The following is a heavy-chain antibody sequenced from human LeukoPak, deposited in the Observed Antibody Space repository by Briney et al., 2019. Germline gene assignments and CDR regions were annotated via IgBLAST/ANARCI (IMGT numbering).Heavy chain of an antibody. D-gene: IGHD1-26*01. CDR1: GVTFSDDA. J-gene: IGHJ4*02. CDR3: VRQKKSHGNFDY. Sequence: GGSLTLSCVASGVTFSDDAMHWDRQAKAQGLEWVSAVGIAADTLYTGSVKGRFTIYRENAKNSLYLQMNSLRVEDTAVYYCVRQKKSHGNFDYWGQGTLVTVSS. CDR2: VGIAADT. V-gene: IGHV3-13*01.